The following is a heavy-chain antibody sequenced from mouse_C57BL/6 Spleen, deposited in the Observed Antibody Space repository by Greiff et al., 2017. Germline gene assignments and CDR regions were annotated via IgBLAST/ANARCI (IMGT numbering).Heavy chain of an antibody. CDR2: INPNNGGT. V-gene: IGHV1-26*01. D-gene: IGHD1-1*01. Sequence: VQLQQSGPELVKPGASVKISCKASGYTFTDYYMNWVKQSHGKSLEWIGDINPNNGGTSYNQKFKGKATLTVDKSSSTAYMELRSLTSEDSAFYYCASGSTYDYWGQGTTLTVSS. CDR1: GYTFTDYY. J-gene: IGHJ2*01. CDR3: ASGSTYDY.